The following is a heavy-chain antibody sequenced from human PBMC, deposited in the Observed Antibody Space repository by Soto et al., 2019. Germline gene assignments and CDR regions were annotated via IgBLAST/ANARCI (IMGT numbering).Heavy chain of an antibody. V-gene: IGHV2-70*04. J-gene: IGHJ5*02. CDR1: GFSLNTRGTR. CDR3: TRAPGIAAAGTDWFDP. D-gene: IGHD6-13*01. CDR2: IDWDGGR. Sequence: SGPTLVNPTQPLTLTCTFSGFSLNTRGTRVSWIRQPPGKALEWLARIDWDGGRFYTASLRTRLTISKDTSENQVVLTMTNMDPVDTATYYCTRAPGIAAAGTDWFDPWGQGTQVTVSS.